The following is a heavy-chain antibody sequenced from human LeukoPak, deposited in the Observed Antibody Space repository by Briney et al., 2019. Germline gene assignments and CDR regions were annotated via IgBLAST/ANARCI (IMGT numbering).Heavy chain of an antibody. J-gene: IGHJ4*02. CDR2: ISYGGSNK. D-gene: IGHD4-17*01. CDR3: ARDDLDDYGDYNPDY. CDR1: GFTFSSYA. V-gene: IGHV3-30-3*01. Sequence: GGSLRLSCAASGFTFSSYALHWVRQAPGKGLEWVAVISYGGSNKYYADSVKGRFTISRDNSKNTLYLQMNSLRAEDTAVYYCARDDLDDYGDYNPDYWGQGTLVTVSS.